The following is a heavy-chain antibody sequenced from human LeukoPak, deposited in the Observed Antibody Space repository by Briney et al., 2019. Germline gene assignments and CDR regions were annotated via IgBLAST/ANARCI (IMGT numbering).Heavy chain of an antibody. D-gene: IGHD3-9*01. J-gene: IGHJ4*02. CDR2: IHYSGNT. Sequence: SETLSLTCTASGGSISSYYWSWIRQPPGKGLEWIGYIHYSGNTNYNPSLKSRVTISVDTSKNQFSLKLSSVTAADTAVYYCARSGALTGYLYWGQGTLVTVSS. V-gene: IGHV4-59*01. CDR1: GGSISSYY. CDR3: ARSGALTGYLY.